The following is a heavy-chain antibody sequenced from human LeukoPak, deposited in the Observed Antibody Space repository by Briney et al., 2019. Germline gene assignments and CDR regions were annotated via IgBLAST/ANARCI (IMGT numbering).Heavy chain of an antibody. V-gene: IGHV3-48*01. D-gene: IGHD2-2*01. J-gene: IGHJ5*02. CDR1: GFTFSSYS. Sequence: GGSLRLSCAASGFTFSSYSMNWVRQAPGKGLEWVSYISSSSSTIYYADSVEGRFTISRDNAKNSLYLQMNSLRAEDTAMYYCARDAVRGYQLLSNWFDPWGQGTLVTVSS. CDR2: ISSSSSTI. CDR3: ARDAVRGYQLLSNWFDP.